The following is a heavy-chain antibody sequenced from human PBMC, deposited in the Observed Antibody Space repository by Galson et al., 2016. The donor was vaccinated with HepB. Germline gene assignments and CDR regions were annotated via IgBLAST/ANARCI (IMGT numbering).Heavy chain of an antibody. J-gene: IGHJ4*02. Sequence: ETLSLTCTVSDGSMSSYYWSWIRQPPGKGLEWIGNIYYSGSTKYNPSLKSRVTISVDTSKNQFSLKLSSVTDAETAAYYCERVRPGNYHEYYFDFWGQGTLVIVSS. CDR2: IYYSGST. CDR3: ERVRPGNYHEYYFDF. V-gene: IGHV4-59*01. D-gene: IGHD3-10*01. CDR1: DGSMSSYY.